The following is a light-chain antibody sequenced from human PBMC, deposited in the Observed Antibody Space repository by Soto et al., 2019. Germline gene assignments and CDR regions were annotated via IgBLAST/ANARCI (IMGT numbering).Light chain of an antibody. CDR2: DVA. CDR1: SSDVGGFNF. Sequence: QPALTQPASVSGSPGQSITISCTGSSSDVGGFNFVSWYQQHPGKAPKLMIYDVASRPSGVSNRFSGSKSGNTASLTISGLQTEDEADYYCSSYTTSSTRVFGTGTKVTVL. CDR3: SSYTTSSTRV. V-gene: IGLV2-14*03. J-gene: IGLJ1*01.